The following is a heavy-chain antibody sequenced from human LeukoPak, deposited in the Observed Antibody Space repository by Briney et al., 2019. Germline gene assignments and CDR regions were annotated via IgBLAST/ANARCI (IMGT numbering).Heavy chain of an antibody. CDR1: GYSISSGYY. CDR2: IYHSGST. D-gene: IGHD2-2*01. V-gene: IGHV4-38-2*01. CDR3: ARGNGWVCSSTSCYNWFDP. J-gene: IGHJ5*02. Sequence: TSETLSLTCAVSGYSISSGYYWGWIRQPPGKGLEWIGSIYHSGSTYYNPSLKSRVTISVDTSKNQFSLKLSSVTAADTAVYYCARGNGWVCSSTSCYNWFDPWGQGTLVTVSS.